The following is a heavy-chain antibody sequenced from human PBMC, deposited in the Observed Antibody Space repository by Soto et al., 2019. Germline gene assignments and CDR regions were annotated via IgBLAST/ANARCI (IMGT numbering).Heavy chain of an antibody. CDR3: AKATATGGGAFDI. Sequence: GGSLRLSCAASGFICSSYDMSWVRQAPGKGLEWVSTILVDGRTFYVDSVKGRFTISRDSSKNTVYLQMNSLTAGDTALYYCAKATATGGGAFDICGQGTMVTVSS. CDR1: GFICSSYD. D-gene: IGHD2-8*02. CDR2: ILVDGRT. J-gene: IGHJ3*02. V-gene: IGHV3-23*01.